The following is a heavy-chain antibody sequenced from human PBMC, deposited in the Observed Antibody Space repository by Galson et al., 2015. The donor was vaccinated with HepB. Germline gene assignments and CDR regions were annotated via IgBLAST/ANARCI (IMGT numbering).Heavy chain of an antibody. J-gene: IGHJ5*02. Sequence: SLRLSCAASGFTFSSYWMSWVRQAPGKGLEWVANIKQDGSEKYYVDSVKGRFTISRNNAKNSLYLQMNSLRAEDTAVYYCARETIRDYSRNWFDPWGQGTLVTVSS. CDR1: GFTFSSYW. D-gene: IGHD4-11*01. V-gene: IGHV3-7*03. CDR2: IKQDGSEK. CDR3: ARETIRDYSRNWFDP.